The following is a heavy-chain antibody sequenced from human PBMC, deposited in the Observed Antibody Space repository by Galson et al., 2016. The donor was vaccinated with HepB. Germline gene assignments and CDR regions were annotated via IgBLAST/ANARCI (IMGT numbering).Heavy chain of an antibody. J-gene: IGHJ4*02. Sequence: SLRLSCAASGFSFSDYYMSWIRQAPGKGLEWVAVISDDGSKKYYADSVKGRFTISSDNSNNTLYLQMNSLRAEDTAVYYCARATRRYSGSDFPPNYWGQGTLVTVSS. V-gene: IGHV3-30-3*01. D-gene: IGHD5-12*01. CDR1: GFSFSDYY. CDR3: ARATRRYSGSDFPPNY. CDR2: ISDDGSKK.